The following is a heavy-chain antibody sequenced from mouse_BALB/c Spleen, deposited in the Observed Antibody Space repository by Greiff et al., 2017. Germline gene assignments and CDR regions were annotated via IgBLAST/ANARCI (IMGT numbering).Heavy chain of an antibody. Sequence: VQLQQSGAELVRPGTSVKVSCKASGYAFTNYLIEWVKQRPGQGLEWIGVINPGSGGTNYNEKFKGKATLTADKSSSTAYMQLSSLTSDDSAVYFCARSWDYYGSRGYFDYWGQGTTLTVSS. J-gene: IGHJ2*01. CDR3: ARSWDYYGSRGYFDY. D-gene: IGHD1-1*01. V-gene: IGHV1-54*01. CDR1: GYAFTNYL. CDR2: INPGSGGT.